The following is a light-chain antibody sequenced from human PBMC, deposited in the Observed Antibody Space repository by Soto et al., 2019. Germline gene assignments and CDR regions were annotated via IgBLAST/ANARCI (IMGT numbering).Light chain of an antibody. CDR3: SSYTTSTTLYV. Sequence: SVLTQPASVSGSPGQSITISCTGTSSDVGTYNYVSWYQQHPGKAPKLMIYEVSHRPSGISNRFSGSKSGNTASLTISGLQAEDEADYYCSSYTTSTTLYVFGTGTKVTVL. J-gene: IGLJ1*01. CDR1: SSDVGTYNY. CDR2: EVS. V-gene: IGLV2-14*01.